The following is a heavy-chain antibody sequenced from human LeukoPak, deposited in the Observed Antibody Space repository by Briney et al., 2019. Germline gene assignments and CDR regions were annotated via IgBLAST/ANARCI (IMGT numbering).Heavy chain of an antibody. CDR2: ISSSGSTI. CDR3: ARDSSGFHYFDY. CDR1: GFTFSSYG. Sequence: PGGSLRLSCAASGFTFSSYGMNWVRQAPGKGLEWVSYISSSGSTIYYADSVKGRFTISRDNAKNSLYLQMNSLRAEDTAVYYCARDSSGFHYFDYWGQGTLVTVSS. J-gene: IGHJ4*02. D-gene: IGHD3-22*01. V-gene: IGHV3-48*04.